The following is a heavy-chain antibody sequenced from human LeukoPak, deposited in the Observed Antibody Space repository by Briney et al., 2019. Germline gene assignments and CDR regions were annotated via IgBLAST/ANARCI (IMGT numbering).Heavy chain of an antibody. D-gene: IGHD3-22*01. J-gene: IGHJ4*02. CDR1: GFTFSDYY. CDR2: ISSSGSTI. V-gene: IGHV3-11*04. Sequence: GGSLRLSCAASGFTFSDYYMSWIRQAPGKGLEWVSYISSSGSTIYYADSVKGRFTISRDNAKNSLYLQMNSLRAEDTAVYYCARAWTYYYDSSGYPGHWGQGTLVTVSS. CDR3: ARAWTYYYDSSGYPGH.